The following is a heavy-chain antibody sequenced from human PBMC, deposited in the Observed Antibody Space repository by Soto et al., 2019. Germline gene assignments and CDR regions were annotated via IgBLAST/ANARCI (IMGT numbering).Heavy chain of an antibody. J-gene: IGHJ6*04. V-gene: IGHV4-4*07. CDR1: GGSISSYY. CDR3: ARGPRGYVYSHGMEV. CDR2: IDTSGTT. Sequence: PSETLSLTCTVSGGSISSYYVSLIRQSAGKGLEWIGRIDTSGTTNYNPSLKSRVTMSVDASKNHFSLNLSSVTAADTAVYYCARGPRGYVYSHGMEVWGEGTTVTVSP. D-gene: IGHD2-21*01.